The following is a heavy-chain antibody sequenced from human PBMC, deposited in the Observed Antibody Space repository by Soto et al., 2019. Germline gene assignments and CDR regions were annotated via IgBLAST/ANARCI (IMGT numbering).Heavy chain of an antibody. CDR1: GYTFTSYG. V-gene: IGHV1-18*01. CDR2: ISAYNGNT. J-gene: IGHJ3*02. D-gene: IGHD3-10*01. Sequence: ASVKVSCKASGYTFTSYGISWVRQAPGQGLEWMGWISAYNGNTNYAQKLQGRVTMTTDTSTSTAYMELRSLRSDDTAVYYCARDPWVIWDYYGSGSLTDAFDIWGQGTMVTVSS. CDR3: ARDPWVIWDYYGSGSLTDAFDI.